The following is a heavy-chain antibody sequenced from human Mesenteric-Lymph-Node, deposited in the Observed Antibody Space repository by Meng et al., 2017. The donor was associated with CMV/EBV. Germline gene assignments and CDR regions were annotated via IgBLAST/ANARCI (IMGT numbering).Heavy chain of an antibody. CDR1: GYTFTSYW. D-gene: IGHD2-2*01. CDR3: ARRGPGYCTTTSCRYSFDY. CDR2: IFPRDSET. J-gene: IGHJ4*02. Sequence: GGSLRLSCRGSGYTFTSYWIGWVRQRPGKGLEWMGIIFPRDSETRYSPSFQGQVTMSADKSINTAYLQWSSLKASDNGIYYCARRGPGYCTTTSCRYSFDYWGQGTLVTVSS. V-gene: IGHV5-51*01.